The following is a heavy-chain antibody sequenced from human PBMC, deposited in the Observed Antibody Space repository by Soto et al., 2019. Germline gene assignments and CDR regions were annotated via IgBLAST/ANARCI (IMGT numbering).Heavy chain of an antibody. D-gene: IGHD2-8*01. Sequence: QVQLQESGPGLVKPSETLSLTCTVSGGSISGGVHSWSWIRQPPGKGLEWIGHIFDSGSTYYNPSLKTRLAISVDTSKTQFSLRVSSVTAAATSVYYCAREIMPLTNDWYFDLWGRGTLVSVSS. CDR2: IFDSGST. CDR1: GGSISGGVHS. CDR3: AREIMPLTNDWYFDL. V-gene: IGHV4-30-4*01. J-gene: IGHJ2*01.